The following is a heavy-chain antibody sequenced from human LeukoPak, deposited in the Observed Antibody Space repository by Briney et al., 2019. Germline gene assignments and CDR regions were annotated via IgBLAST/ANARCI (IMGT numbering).Heavy chain of an antibody. V-gene: IGHV1-2*02. CDR1: GYTFTGYY. CDR3: ARDWGIAAHPGRIFDP. J-gene: IGHJ5*02. D-gene: IGHD6-13*01. CDR2: INPNSGGT. Sequence: GASVKVSCKASGYTFTGYYMHWVRQAPGQGLEWMGWINPNSGGTNYAQKFQGRVTMTRDTSISTAYMELSRLRSDDTAVYYCARDWGIAAHPGRIFDPWGQGTLVTVSS.